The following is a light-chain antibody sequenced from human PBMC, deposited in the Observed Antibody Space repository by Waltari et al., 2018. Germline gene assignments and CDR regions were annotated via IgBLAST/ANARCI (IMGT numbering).Light chain of an antibody. CDR3: QQYNSYPLT. CDR1: QTISNW. Sequence: DLQMTQSPSTLSASVGDSVTITCRASQTISNWLAWYQQKPGKAPKLLIYKASSLDSGVPSTFSGSGSGTEFALTISSLQPDDFATYYCQQYNSYPLTFGGGTKVEIK. J-gene: IGKJ4*01. V-gene: IGKV1-5*03. CDR2: KAS.